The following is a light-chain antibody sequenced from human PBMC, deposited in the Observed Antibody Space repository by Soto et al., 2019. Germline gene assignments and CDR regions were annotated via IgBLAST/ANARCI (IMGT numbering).Light chain of an antibody. Sequence: EIVLTQSPGTLSLSPGERATLSCRASQRVNNNYLAWYQQKPGQAPRLLIYDASSRATGIPDRFSGSGSGTDFTLIISRLEPEDFAVFYCQQYGDAPRTFGQGTKVEIK. CDR1: QRVNNNY. J-gene: IGKJ1*01. CDR3: QQYGDAPRT. V-gene: IGKV3-20*01. CDR2: DAS.